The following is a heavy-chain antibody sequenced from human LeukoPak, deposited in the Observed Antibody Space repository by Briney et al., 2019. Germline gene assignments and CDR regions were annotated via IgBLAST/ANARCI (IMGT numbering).Heavy chain of an antibody. CDR2: ISYDGSNK. Sequence: GGSLRLSCAASGFTFSSYGMHWVRQAPGKGLEWVAVISYDGSNKYYADSVKGRFTISRDNSKTTLYLQMNSLRAEDTAVNYCAKGVAGYNDYWGQGTLVTVSS. D-gene: IGHD6-19*01. CDR1: GFTFSSYG. CDR3: AKGVAGYNDY. J-gene: IGHJ4*02. V-gene: IGHV3-30*18.